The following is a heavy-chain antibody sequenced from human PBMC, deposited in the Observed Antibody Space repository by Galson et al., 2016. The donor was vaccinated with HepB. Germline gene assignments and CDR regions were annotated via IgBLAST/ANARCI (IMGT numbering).Heavy chain of an antibody. CDR3: ARGDIVGAIFDY. D-gene: IGHD1-26*01. J-gene: IGHJ4*02. V-gene: IGHV3-21*01. CDR2: ISSSSSYI. CDR1: GFTFSNYS. Sequence: SLRLSCAASGFTFSNYSMNWVRQAPGKGLEWVSSISSSSSYIYYADSVKGRFTISRDNAKNSLYLQMNSLRAEETAVYYCARGDIVGAIFDYWGQGTLVTVSS.